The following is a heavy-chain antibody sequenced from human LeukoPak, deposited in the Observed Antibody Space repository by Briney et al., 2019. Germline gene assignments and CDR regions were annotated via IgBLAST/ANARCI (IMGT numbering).Heavy chain of an antibody. D-gene: IGHD2-2*01. CDR1: GGSVSSGSYY. J-gene: IGHJ4*02. CDR2: IYYSGST. CDR3: ARGPAATFYYFDY. Sequence: SETLSLTCTVSGGSVSSGSYYWSWIRQPSGKGLEWIGYIYYSGSTNYNPSLKSRVTISVDTSKNQFSLKLSSVTAADTAVYYCARGPAATFYYFDYWGQGTLVTVSS. V-gene: IGHV4-61*01.